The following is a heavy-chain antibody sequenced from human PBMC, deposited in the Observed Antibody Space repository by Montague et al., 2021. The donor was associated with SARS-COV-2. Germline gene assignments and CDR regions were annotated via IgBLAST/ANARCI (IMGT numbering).Heavy chain of an antibody. CDR2: SDWXXXK. Sequence: PALVKPTQTLTLTCTFSGFSLSTSGMCVSWIRQPPGKALEWLALSDWXXXKYYSTSLKTRLTISKDTSKNQVVLTMTNMDPVDTATYYCARIFDSSWPTFDYWGQGTLVTVSS. CDR3: ARIFDSSWPTFDY. CDR1: GFSLSTSGMC. V-gene: IGHV2-70*01. J-gene: IGHJ4*02. D-gene: IGHD6-13*01.